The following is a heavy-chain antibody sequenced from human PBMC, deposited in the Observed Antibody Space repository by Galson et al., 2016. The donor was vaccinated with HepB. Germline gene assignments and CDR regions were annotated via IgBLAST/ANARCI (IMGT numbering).Heavy chain of an antibody. CDR2: ISAYNGNT. J-gene: IGHJ4*02. V-gene: IGHV1-18*01. D-gene: IGHD3-3*01. Sequence: SVKVSCKAFDYTFTSYGISWMRQAPGQGLEWMGWISAYNGNTNYAQKVQGRVTMTTDTSTSTAYMELRSLRSDDTAVYYCGRKMTIFGVLDYWGQGTLVTVSS. CDR1: DYTFTSYG. CDR3: GRKMTIFGVLDY.